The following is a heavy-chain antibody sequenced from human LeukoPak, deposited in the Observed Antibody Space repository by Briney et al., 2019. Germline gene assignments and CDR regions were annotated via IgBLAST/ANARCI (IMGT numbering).Heavy chain of an antibody. D-gene: IGHD3-16*02. CDR3: ARGWGSYRNFDY. J-gene: IGHJ4*02. Sequence: GGSLRLSCAASGFTFSSYEMNWVRQAPGEGLEWVSYISSSGSTIYYADSVKGRFTISRDNAKNSLYLQMNSLRAEDTAVYYCARGWGSYRNFDYWGQGTLVTVSS. V-gene: IGHV3-48*03. CDR2: ISSSGSTI. CDR1: GFTFSSYE.